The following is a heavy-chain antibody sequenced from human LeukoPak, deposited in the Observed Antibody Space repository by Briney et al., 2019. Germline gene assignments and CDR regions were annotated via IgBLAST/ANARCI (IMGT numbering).Heavy chain of an antibody. CDR3: AGIAVARQGHFDY. CDR1: GGSISSSSYY. V-gene: IGHV4-39*07. D-gene: IGHD6-19*01. J-gene: IGHJ4*02. CDR2: IYYSGST. Sequence: SETLSLTCTVSGGSISSSSYYWGWIRQPPGKGLEWIGSIYYSGSTYYNPSLKSRVTISVVTSKNQFSLKLSSVTAADTAVYYCAGIAVARQGHFDYWGQGTLVTVSS.